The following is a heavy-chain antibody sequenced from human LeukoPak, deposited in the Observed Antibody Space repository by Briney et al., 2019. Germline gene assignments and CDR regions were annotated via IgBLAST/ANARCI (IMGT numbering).Heavy chain of an antibody. D-gene: IGHD6-13*01. J-gene: IGHJ4*02. CDR1: GFTFSDYA. CDR2: ISSTSSNI. V-gene: IGHV3-48*04. Sequence: AGGSLRLSCAASGFTFSDYAMNWVRQAPGKGLEWISYISSTSSNIYYSDSVRGRFTISRDNAKNSLYLQMNSLRAEDTAIYYCANLSGSSWSVDYWGQGTLVTVSS. CDR3: ANLSGSSWSVDY.